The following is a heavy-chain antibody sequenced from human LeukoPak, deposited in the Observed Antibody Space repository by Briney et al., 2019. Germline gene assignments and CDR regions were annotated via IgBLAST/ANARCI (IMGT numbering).Heavy chain of an antibody. J-gene: IGHJ2*01. Sequence: PSETLSLTCAVYGGSFSGYYWSWIRQPPGKGLEWIGEINHSGSTNYNPSLKSRVTISVDTSKNQFSLKLSSVTAADTAVYYCARGREAARPPGDWYFDRWGRGTLVTVSS. V-gene: IGHV4-34*01. CDR2: INHSGST. D-gene: IGHD6-6*01. CDR3: ARGREAARPPGDWYFDR. CDR1: GGSFSGYY.